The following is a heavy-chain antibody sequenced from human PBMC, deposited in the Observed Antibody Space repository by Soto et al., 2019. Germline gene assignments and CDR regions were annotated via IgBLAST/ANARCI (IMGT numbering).Heavy chain of an antibody. CDR3: TRDRSGTMLF. CDR1: GFTFSNYW. CDR2: MNQDGSER. Sequence: EVQLLESGGGLVQPGGSLRLSCTASGFTFSNYWMSWVRQAPGEGLEWVANMNQDGSERYYVDSVKGRFTISRDNAKNSLYLQINSLRAEDTAIYYCTRDRSGTMLFWGQGTLVTVSS. J-gene: IGHJ4*02. V-gene: IGHV3-7*01. D-gene: IGHD1-7*01.